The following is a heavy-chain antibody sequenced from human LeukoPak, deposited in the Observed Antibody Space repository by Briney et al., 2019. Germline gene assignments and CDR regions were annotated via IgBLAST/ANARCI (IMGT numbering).Heavy chain of an antibody. V-gene: IGHV1-46*01. CDR2: INPSGGST. J-gene: IGHJ4*02. D-gene: IGHD3-3*01. CDR1: GYTFTSYY. Sequence: ASVKVSCKASGYTFTSYYVHWVRQAPGQGLEWMGIINPSGGSTNYAQKFQGRITMTRDTSTSTVYMELSSLRSEDTAVYYRARGTFGVVPDYWGQGTLVTVSS. CDR3: ARGTFGVVPDY.